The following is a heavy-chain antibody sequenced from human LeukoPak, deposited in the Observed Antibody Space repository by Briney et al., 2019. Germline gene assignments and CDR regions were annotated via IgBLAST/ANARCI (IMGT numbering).Heavy chain of an antibody. J-gene: IGHJ4*02. V-gene: IGHV3-23*01. D-gene: IGHD3-10*01. CDR1: GFTFSSYA. CDR3: AKEGGPYYYGSGSYSAYDY. Sequence: PGASLRLSCAASGFTFSSYAMSWVRQAPGKGLEWVSAISGSGGSTYYADSVKGRFTISRDNSKNTLYLQMNRTRAEDTAVYYCAKEGGPYYYGSGSYSAYDYWGQGTLVTVSS. CDR2: ISGSGGST.